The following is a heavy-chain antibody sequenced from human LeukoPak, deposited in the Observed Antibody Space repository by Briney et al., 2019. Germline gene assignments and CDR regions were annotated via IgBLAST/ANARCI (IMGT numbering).Heavy chain of an antibody. J-gene: IGHJ5*02. CDR1: GYTFTGYY. CDR3: ARAPIAAAGRFDP. CDR2: INPNSGGT. V-gene: IGHV1-2*02. Sequence: ASVKVSCKASGYTFTGYYMHWVRQAPGQGLEWMGWINPNSGGTNYAQKLQGRVTMTTDTSTSTAYMELRSLRSDDTAVYYCARAPIAAAGRFDPWGQGTLVTVSS. D-gene: IGHD6-13*01.